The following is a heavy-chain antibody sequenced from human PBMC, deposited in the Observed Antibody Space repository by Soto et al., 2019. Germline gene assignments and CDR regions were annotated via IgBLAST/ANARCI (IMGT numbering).Heavy chain of an antibody. CDR2: IIPIAAIA. Sequence: QVQLVQSGAEVKKPGSSVKVSCKASGGTFSRYTINWVRQAPGQGLEWMGRIIPIAAIANYTQKFQGRVTITVDKSSTTAYMELSSLGSDDTAVYYCARGSTIVRGAPSWFDPWGQGTVVTVSS. CDR1: GGTFSRYT. CDR3: ARGSTIVRGAPSWFDP. V-gene: IGHV1-69*02. D-gene: IGHD3-10*01. J-gene: IGHJ5*02.